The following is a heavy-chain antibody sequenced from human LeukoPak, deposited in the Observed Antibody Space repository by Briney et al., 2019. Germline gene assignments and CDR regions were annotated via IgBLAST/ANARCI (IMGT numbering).Heavy chain of an antibody. CDR2: FYHSGSD. D-gene: IGHD2-15*01. CDR3: VRGYCSGATCYHFDY. CDR1: GASITSYY. Sequence: PSESLSLTWTVSGASITSYYWNWVRQPPAKGLEWIGYFYHSGSDNYNPSLKSRITISVDTSKNQFSLKLSSVTAADTAVYYCVRGYCSGATCYHFDYWGQGTLVTVSS. J-gene: IGHJ4*02. V-gene: IGHV4-59*01.